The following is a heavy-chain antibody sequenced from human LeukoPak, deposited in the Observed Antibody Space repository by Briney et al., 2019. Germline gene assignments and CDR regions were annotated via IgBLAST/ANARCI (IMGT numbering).Heavy chain of an antibody. V-gene: IGHV3-23*01. CDR3: AKDQFTGSFYYYAMDV. CDR1: GFTFSSYA. Sequence: PGGSLRLSCAASGFTFSSYAISWVRQAPGKGLEWVSAISGGGGGGTYSADSVKGRFTISRDNSKNTLYLQMNSLRAEDTAVYYCAKDQFTGSFYYYAMDVWGQGTTVTVSS. CDR2: ISGGGGGGT. J-gene: IGHJ6*02. D-gene: IGHD3-10*01.